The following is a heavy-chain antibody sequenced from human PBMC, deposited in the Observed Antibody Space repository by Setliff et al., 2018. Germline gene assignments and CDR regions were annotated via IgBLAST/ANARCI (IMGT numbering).Heavy chain of an antibody. J-gene: IGHJ4*02. CDR3: ARVGYNSFFDY. V-gene: IGHV5-51*01. CDR2: IHLGDSDA. CDR1: GYSLTSYW. D-gene: IGHD5-12*01. Sequence: GESLKISCKGSGYSLTSYWIAWVRQMPGKGLEWMGIIHLGDSDARYSPSFRGQVTISVDKSISTAYLQWRSLKASDIAMYYCARVGYNSFFDYWGQGTLVTVSS.